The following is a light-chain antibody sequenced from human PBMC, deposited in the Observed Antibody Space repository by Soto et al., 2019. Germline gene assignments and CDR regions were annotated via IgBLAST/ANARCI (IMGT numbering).Light chain of an antibody. CDR2: GNN. CDR3: QSYDTSLSGGSV. Sequence: QSALTQSPSVSGAPGQRVSISCTGTSSNIGAGFDVHWYQQLPATAPKLLIYGNNNRPSGVPDRFSGSKSGTSVSLAITGLQAEDEADYYCQSYDTSLSGGSVFGTGTKVTVL. J-gene: IGLJ1*01. CDR1: SSNIGAGFD. V-gene: IGLV1-40*01.